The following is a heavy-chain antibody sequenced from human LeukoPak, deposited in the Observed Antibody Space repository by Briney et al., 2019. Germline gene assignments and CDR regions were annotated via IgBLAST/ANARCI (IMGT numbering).Heavy chain of an antibody. CDR2: IKQDGSEK. CDR3: ARVEDYDILTGFDY. D-gene: IGHD3-9*01. V-gene: IGHV3-7*01. J-gene: IGHJ4*02. CDR1: GFTFSSYW. Sequence: SGGSLRLSCAAPGFTFSSYWMSWVRQAPGKGLEWVANIKQDGSEKYYVDSVKGRFTISRDNAKNSLYLQMNSLRAEDTAVYYCARVEDYDILTGFDYWGQGTLVTVSS.